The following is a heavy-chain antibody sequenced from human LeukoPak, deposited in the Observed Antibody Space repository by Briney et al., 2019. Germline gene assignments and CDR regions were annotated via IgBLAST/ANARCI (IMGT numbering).Heavy chain of an antibody. CDR3: ARGLVVPAAIN. D-gene: IGHD2-2*02. Sequence: SETLSLTCTVSGGSISSGSYYWSWIRQPAGKGLEWIGRIYTSGSTNYNPSLKSRVTISVDTSKNQFSLKLSSVTAADTAVYYCARGLVVPAAINWGRGTLVTVSS. CDR2: IYTSGST. J-gene: IGHJ4*02. CDR1: GGSISSGSYY. V-gene: IGHV4-61*02.